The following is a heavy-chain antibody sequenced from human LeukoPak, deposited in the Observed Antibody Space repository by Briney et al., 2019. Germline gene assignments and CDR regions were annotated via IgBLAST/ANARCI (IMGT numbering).Heavy chain of an antibody. J-gene: IGHJ4*02. CDR2: ISAYNGNT. Sequence: ASVKVSCKTSGYTFTTYVITWVRQAPGQGLEWMGWISAYNGNTNYAQKLQGRVIMTTDTSTKTAYMELSSLRSEDTAVYYCATQAIKNGVLGYWGQGTLVTVSS. CDR1: GYTFTTYV. CDR3: ATQAIKNGVLGY. V-gene: IGHV1-18*01. D-gene: IGHD5-18*01.